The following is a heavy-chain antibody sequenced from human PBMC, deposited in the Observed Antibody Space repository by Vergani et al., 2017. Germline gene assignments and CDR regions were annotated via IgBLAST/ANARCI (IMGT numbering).Heavy chain of an antibody. D-gene: IGHD3-9*01. CDR2: INPSGGHT. CDR1: GYTFSNNY. J-gene: IGHJ4*02. Sequence: QVQVVQSGAEVKKSGASVKVSCKTSGYTFSNNYMHWVRQAPGQGLEWMGIINPSGGHTNYAQKFQGRVTMTRDTSTRTVYMELSSLRSEDTAIYYCARGDYGILTGYRYWGQGTLVTVSA. CDR3: ARGDYGILTGYRY. V-gene: IGHV1-46*03.